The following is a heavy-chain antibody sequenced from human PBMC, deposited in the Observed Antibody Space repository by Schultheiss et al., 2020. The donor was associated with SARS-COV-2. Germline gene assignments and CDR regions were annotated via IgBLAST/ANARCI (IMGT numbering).Heavy chain of an antibody. D-gene: IGHD2-15*01. CDR1: GGSISSSSYY. CDR2: INHSGST. J-gene: IGHJ6*02. Sequence: SETLSLTCTVSGGSISSSSYYWSWIRQPPGKGLEWIGEINHSGSTNYNPSLKSRVTISVDTSKNQFSLKLSSVTAADTAVYYCARLVVVAATPLANYYYGMDVWGQGTTVTVSS. CDR3: ARLVVVAATPLANYYYGMDV. V-gene: IGHV4-39*07.